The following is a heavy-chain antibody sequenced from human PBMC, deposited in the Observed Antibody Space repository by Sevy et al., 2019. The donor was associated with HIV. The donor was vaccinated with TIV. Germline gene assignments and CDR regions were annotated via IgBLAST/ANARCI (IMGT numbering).Heavy chain of an antibody. CDR1: GGSISSSSYY. CDR3: ARHRGIVGATTSPFDI. V-gene: IGHV4-39*01. D-gene: IGHD1-26*01. J-gene: IGHJ3*02. Sequence: SETLSLTCTVYGGSISSSSYYWGWIRQPPGKGLEWIGSIYYSGSTYYNPSLKSRVTISVDTSKNQFSLKLSSVTAADTAVYYCARHRGIVGATTSPFDIWGQGTMVTVSS. CDR2: IYYSGST.